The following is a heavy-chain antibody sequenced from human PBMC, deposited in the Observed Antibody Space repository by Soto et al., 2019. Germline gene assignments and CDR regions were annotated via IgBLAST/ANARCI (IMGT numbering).Heavy chain of an antibody. CDR3: ARVNCSGGSCYSDRAGMDV. V-gene: IGHV1-69*13. Sequence: SVKVSCKASGGTFSSYAISWVRQAPGQGLEWMGGIIPIFGTANYAQKFQGRVTITADESTSTAYMELSSLRSEDTAVYYCARVNCSGGSCYSDRAGMDVWGQGTTVTVSS. CDR2: IIPIFGTA. D-gene: IGHD2-15*01. CDR1: GGTFSSYA. J-gene: IGHJ6*02.